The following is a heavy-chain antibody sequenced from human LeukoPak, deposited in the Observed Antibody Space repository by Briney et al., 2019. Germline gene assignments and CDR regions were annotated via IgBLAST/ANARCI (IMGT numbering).Heavy chain of an antibody. J-gene: IGHJ4*02. D-gene: IGHD3-22*01. CDR1: GYTFTSHG. CDR3: ARAAGRLLTQD. CDR2: ISTYNGIT. Sequence: GASVKVSCKASGYTFTSHGISWVRQAPGQGLEWMGWISTYNGITNYAQNLQGRVTMTTDTSTSTSYMELRSLRSDDTAVYYCARAAGRLLTQDWGQGTLVTVSS. V-gene: IGHV1-18*01.